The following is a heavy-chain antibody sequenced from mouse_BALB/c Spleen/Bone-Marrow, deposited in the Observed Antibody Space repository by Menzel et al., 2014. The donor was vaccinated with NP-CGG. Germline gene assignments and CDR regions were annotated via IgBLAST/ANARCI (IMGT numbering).Heavy chain of an antibody. J-gene: IGHJ3*01. CDR1: GFNIKDTY. V-gene: IGHV14-3*02. D-gene: IGHD1-1*01. CDR2: IDPANGDT. Sequence: EVQGVESGAELVKPGASVKLSCTASGFNIKDTYTHWVKQRPEQGLEWIGRIDPANGDTKYDPKFQGKATITADTSSNTAYLQLSSLTSEDTAVYYCANYYYGSSLFAYWGQGTLVTVSA. CDR3: ANYYYGSSLFAY.